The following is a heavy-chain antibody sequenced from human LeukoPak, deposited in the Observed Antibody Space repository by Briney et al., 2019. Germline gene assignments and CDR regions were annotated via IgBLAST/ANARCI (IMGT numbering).Heavy chain of an antibody. CDR2: ISNDESNK. V-gene: IGHV3-30*18. CDR3: AKVGSGNDYY. D-gene: IGHD5-12*01. Sequence: EWVTVISNDESNKYYADSVKGRFTISRDNSKNMLYLQMNSLRTEDTAVYYCAKVGSGNDYYWGQGTLVTVSS. J-gene: IGHJ4*02.